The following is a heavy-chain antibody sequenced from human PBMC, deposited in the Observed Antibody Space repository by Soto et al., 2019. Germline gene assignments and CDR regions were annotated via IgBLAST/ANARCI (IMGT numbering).Heavy chain of an antibody. J-gene: IGHJ6*01. CDR1: GFTFSNYA. D-gene: IGHD2-2*01. Sequence: EAQLLESGGGLVQPGGSLRLSCAASGFTFSNYAMNWVRQAPGKGLEWVSGISDNGGSTYYADSVKGRFTISRDNPKTTLYLQMNSLRAEDTAVYYCASGYCGSSSCLRMDVW. CDR3: ASGYCGSSSCLRMDV. CDR2: ISDNGGST. V-gene: IGHV3-23*01.